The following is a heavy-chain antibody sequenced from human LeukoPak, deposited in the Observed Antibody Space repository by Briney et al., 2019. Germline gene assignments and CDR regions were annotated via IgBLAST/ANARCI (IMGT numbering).Heavy chain of an antibody. CDR2: ISAYNGNT. Sequence: ASVKVSCKASGYTFTSYGMSWVRQAPGQGLEWMGWISAYNGNTNYAQKLQGRVTMTTDTSTSTAYMELRSLRSDDTAVYYCARLTTVTTSRWFDPWGQGTLVTVSS. CDR3: ARLTTVTTSRWFDP. D-gene: IGHD4-17*01. V-gene: IGHV1-18*04. CDR1: GYTFTSYG. J-gene: IGHJ5*02.